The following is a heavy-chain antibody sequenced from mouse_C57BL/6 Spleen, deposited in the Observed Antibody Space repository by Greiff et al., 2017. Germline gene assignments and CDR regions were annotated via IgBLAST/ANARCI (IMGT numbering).Heavy chain of an antibody. V-gene: IGHV1-82*01. CDR3: ASEEFYYGYGQFAY. J-gene: IGHJ3*01. D-gene: IGHD2-2*01. CDR1: GYAFSSSW. CDR2: IYPGDGDT. Sequence: QVQLQQSGPELVKPGASVKISCKASGYAFSSSWMNWVKQRPGKGLEWIGRIYPGDGDTNYNGKFKGKATLTADKSSSTAYMQLSSLTSEDPAVYFCASEEFYYGYGQFAYWGQGTLVTVSA.